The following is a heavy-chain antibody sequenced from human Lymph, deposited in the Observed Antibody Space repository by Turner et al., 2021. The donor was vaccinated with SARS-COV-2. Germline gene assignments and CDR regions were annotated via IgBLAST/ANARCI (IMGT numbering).Heavy chain of an antibody. CDR3: ARVGVRFEWSDGYHYYYAMDV. CDR1: GFTFSSHW. CDR2: IKQDGSEK. Sequence: EVQLVESGGGLVQPGGSLRLSCAASGFTFSSHWMRWVRQAPGKGLEWVANIKQDGSEKYYVDSVKGRFTISRDNAKNSLYLQMNSLRADDTAVYFCARVGVRFEWSDGYHYYYAMDVWGQGTTVTVSS. V-gene: IGHV3-7*03. D-gene: IGHD3-3*01. J-gene: IGHJ6*02.